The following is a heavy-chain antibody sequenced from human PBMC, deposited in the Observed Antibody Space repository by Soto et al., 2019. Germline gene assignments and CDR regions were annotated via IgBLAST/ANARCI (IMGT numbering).Heavy chain of an antibody. J-gene: IGHJ6*02. CDR3: ARDCYDFWSGYFPPQYYYYYGMDV. Sequence: ASVKVSCKASGGTFSSYAISWVRQAPGQGLEWMGGIIPIFGTANYAQKFQGRVTITADESTSTAYMELSSLRSEDTAVYYCARDCYDFWSGYFPPQYYYYYGMDVWGQGTTVTVSS. D-gene: IGHD3-3*01. CDR2: IIPIFGTA. V-gene: IGHV1-69*13. CDR1: GGTFSSYA.